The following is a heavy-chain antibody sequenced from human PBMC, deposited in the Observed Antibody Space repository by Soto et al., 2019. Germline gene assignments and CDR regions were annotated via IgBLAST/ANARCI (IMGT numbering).Heavy chain of an antibody. V-gene: IGHV1-18*01. CDR2: ISAYNGNT. Sequence: ASVKVCCKASGYTFTSYGISWVRQAPGQGLEWMGWISAYNGNTNYAQKLQGRVTMTSDASTSTAYMELRSLRSDDTAVYYCARAASAGTTWFDPWGQGTLVTVSS. CDR3: ARAASAGTTWFDP. D-gene: IGHD6-13*01. J-gene: IGHJ5*02. CDR1: GYTFTSYG.